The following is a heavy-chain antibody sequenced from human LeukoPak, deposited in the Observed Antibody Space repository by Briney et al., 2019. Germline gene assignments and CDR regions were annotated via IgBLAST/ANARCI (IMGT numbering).Heavy chain of an antibody. Sequence: GRSLRLSCAASGFTFSSYAMHWVRQAPGKGLEWVAVIWYDGSNKYYADSVKGRFTISRDNSKNTLYLQMNSLRAEDTAVYYCARDGGGYSSSWTGYYFDYWGQGTLVTVSS. V-gene: IGHV3-33*08. CDR2: IWYDGSNK. CDR3: ARDGGGYSSSWTGYYFDY. J-gene: IGHJ4*02. D-gene: IGHD6-13*01. CDR1: GFTFSSYA.